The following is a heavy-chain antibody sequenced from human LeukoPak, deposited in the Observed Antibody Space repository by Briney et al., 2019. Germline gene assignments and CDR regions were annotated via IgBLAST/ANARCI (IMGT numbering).Heavy chain of an antibody. Sequence: ASVKVSCKASGYTFTDYYIHWVRQAPGQGLEWMGIINPSGGSTSYAQKFQGRVTMTRDTSTSTVYMELSSLRSEDTAVYYCARSGYDSFFVRRLKRFDYWGQGTLVTVSS. V-gene: IGHV1-46*01. CDR1: GYTFTDYY. CDR2: INPSGGST. J-gene: IGHJ4*02. CDR3: ARSGYDSFFVRRLKRFDY. D-gene: IGHD5-12*01.